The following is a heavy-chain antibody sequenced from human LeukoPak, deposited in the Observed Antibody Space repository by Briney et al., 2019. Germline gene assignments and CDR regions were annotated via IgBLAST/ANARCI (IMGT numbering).Heavy chain of an antibody. V-gene: IGHV4-59*01. Sequence: SETLSLTCTVSGGSISNYYWSWIRQPPGKGLEWIGYINYSGSTNYNPSLKSRVTISVDTSKNQFSLKLSSVTAADTAVCYCARTSYSGSYATDYWGQGTLVTVSS. CDR1: GGSISNYY. D-gene: IGHD1-26*01. CDR3: ARTSYSGSYATDY. CDR2: INYSGST. J-gene: IGHJ4*02.